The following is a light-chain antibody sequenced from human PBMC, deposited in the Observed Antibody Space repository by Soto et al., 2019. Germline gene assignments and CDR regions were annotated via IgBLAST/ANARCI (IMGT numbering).Light chain of an antibody. CDR3: MQGTHWPWT. Sequence: DVVMAQAPLSLPVTLGQTASISCKSSQGLVYSNGDTFLNWFHQRPGQSPRRLIYMISKRDSEVPDRFSGSGSGTDFTLTISRVEAEDVGVFYCMQGTHWPWTFGQGTKVEMK. CDR2: MIS. J-gene: IGKJ1*01. V-gene: IGKV2-30*01. CDR1: QGLVYSNGDTF.